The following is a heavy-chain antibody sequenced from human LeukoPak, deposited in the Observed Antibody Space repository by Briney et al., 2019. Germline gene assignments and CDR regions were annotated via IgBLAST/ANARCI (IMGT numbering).Heavy chain of an antibody. CDR2: IYYSGST. CDR1: GGSISSYY. V-gene: IGHV4-59*08. CDR3: ARSIVDRITIFGVVIPQSFDY. Sequence: PSETLSLTCTVSGGSISSYYWSWIRPPPGKGLEWIGYIYYSGSTNYNPSLKSRVTISVDTSKNQFSLKLSSVTAADTAVYYCARSIVDRITIFGVVIPQSFDYWGQGTLVTVSS. J-gene: IGHJ4*02. D-gene: IGHD3-3*01.